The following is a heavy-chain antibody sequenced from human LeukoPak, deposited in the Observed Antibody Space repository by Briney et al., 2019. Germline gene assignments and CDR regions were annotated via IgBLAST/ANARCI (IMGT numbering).Heavy chain of an antibody. V-gene: IGHV3-30*18. CDR2: ISYGGSNK. D-gene: IGHD6-13*01. Sequence: PGRSLRLSCAASGFTFSSYGMHWVRQAPGKGLEWVAVISYGGSNKYYADSVKGRFTISRDNSKNTLYLQMNSLRAEDTAVYYCAKNPAAGIREYYFDYWGQGTLVTVSS. CDR1: GFTFSSYG. J-gene: IGHJ4*02. CDR3: AKNPAAGIREYYFDY.